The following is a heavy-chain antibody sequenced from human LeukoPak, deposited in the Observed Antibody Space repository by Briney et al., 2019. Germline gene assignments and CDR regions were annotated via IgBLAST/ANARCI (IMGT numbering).Heavy chain of an antibody. Sequence: ASVKVSCKASGYSFTSYAMNWVRQAPGQGLEWVGWINTNTGGPTYAQGFTGRFVFSLDTSVNTAYLQISSLKAEDTAVYYCATNQDMVVVPAAFDYWGQGTLVTVSS. CDR2: INTNTGGP. V-gene: IGHV7-4-1*02. CDR1: GYSFTSYA. D-gene: IGHD2-2*01. CDR3: ATNQDMVVVPAAFDY. J-gene: IGHJ4*02.